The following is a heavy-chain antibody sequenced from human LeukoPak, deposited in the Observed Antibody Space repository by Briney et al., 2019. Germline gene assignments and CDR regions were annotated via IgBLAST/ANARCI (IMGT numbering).Heavy chain of an antibody. CDR2: INHSGST. D-gene: IGHD6-6*01. J-gene: IGHJ4*02. CDR1: GGSFSGYY. CDR3: ARGFWKQLVSV. V-gene: IGHV4-34*01. Sequence: TSETLSLTCAVYGGSFSGYYWSWIRQPPGKGLEWIGEINHSGSTNYNPSLKSRVTISVDTSKNQFSLKLSSVTAADTAVYYCARGFWKQLVSVWGQGTLVTVSS.